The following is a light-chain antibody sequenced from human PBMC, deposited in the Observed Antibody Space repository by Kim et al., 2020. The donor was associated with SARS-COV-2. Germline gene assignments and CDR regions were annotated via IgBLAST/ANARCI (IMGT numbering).Light chain of an antibody. Sequence: GKKARVSWGGNSIGSKSVHWYQQKAGQAPVLVIYYDSDRPSGIPERFSGSNSGNTATLTISRVEAGDEADYYCQVWDSSSDHRVVFGGGTKVTVL. CDR3: QVWDSSSDHRVV. CDR2: YDS. CDR1: SIGSKS. V-gene: IGLV3-21*04. J-gene: IGLJ2*01.